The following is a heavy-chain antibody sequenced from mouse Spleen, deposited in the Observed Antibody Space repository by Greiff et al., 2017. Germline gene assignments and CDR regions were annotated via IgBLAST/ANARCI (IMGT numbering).Heavy chain of an antibody. D-gene: IGHD2-14*01. CDR2: ISYDGSN. CDR1: GYSITSGYY. CDR3: ARDYRYDEDWFAY. V-gene: IGHV3-6*01. J-gene: IGHJ3*01. Sequence: DVQLQESGPGLVKPSQSLSLTCSVTGYSITSGYYWNWIRQFPGNKLEWMGYISYDGSNNYNPSLKNRISITRDTSKNQFFLKLNSVTTEDTATYYCARDYRYDEDWFAYWGQGTLVTVSA.